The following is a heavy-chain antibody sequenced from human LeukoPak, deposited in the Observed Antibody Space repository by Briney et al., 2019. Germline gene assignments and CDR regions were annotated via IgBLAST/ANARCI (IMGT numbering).Heavy chain of an antibody. CDR3: ARRTTVTTLGYYYYYMDV. Sequence: PSETLSLTCTVSGGSISSYYWSWIRQPPGKGLEWIGYIYYSGSTNYNPSLKSRVTISVDTSKNQFSLKLSYVTAADTAVYYCARRTTVTTLGYYYYYMDVWGKGTTVTVSS. D-gene: IGHD4-11*01. CDR2: IYYSGST. CDR1: GGSISSYY. J-gene: IGHJ6*03. V-gene: IGHV4-59*01.